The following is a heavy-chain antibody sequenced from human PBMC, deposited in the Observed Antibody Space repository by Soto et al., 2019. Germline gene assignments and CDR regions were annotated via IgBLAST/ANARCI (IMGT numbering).Heavy chain of an antibody. Sequence: GGSLRLSCAASGFTFSSYAMHWVRQAPGKGLEWVAVISYDGSNKYYADSVKGRFTISRDNSKNTLYLQMNSLRAEDTAVYYCARDRKWDTAMGANYYYYGMDVWGQGTTVTVSS. D-gene: IGHD5-18*01. CDR2: ISYDGSNK. V-gene: IGHV3-30-3*01. J-gene: IGHJ6*02. CDR1: GFTFSSYA. CDR3: ARDRKWDTAMGANYYYYGMDV.